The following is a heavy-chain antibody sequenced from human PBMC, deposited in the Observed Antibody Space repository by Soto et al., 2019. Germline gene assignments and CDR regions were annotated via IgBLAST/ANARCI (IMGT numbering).Heavy chain of an antibody. Sequence: ASVKVSCKAAGGTFNSYGINWVRQAHGQGLEWVGWVSAYNGNTNYAQKLQGRVTMTTDTSTSTAYMDLRSLRSDDTAVYYCAREDYDILTGPNNWFEPWGQGTLVTVSS. CDR1: GGTFNSYG. V-gene: IGHV1-18*01. D-gene: IGHD3-9*01. CDR3: AREDYDILTGPNNWFEP. CDR2: VSAYNGNT. J-gene: IGHJ5*02.